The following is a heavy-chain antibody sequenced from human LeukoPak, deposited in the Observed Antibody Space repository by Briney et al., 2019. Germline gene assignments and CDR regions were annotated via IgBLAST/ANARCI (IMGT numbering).Heavy chain of an antibody. D-gene: IGHD6-19*01. CDR3: AREFSSGWTHFDY. Sequence: PGGSLRLSRAAAGFTFSNYWMHWGRQAPGKGLVWGSRISSDGSSTTYADSVKGRLTISRENAKNTLFLQVNSLRAEDTAVYYCAREFSSGWTHFDYWGQGALVTVSS. CDR2: ISSDGSST. J-gene: IGHJ4*02. V-gene: IGHV3-74*01. CDR1: GFTFSNYW.